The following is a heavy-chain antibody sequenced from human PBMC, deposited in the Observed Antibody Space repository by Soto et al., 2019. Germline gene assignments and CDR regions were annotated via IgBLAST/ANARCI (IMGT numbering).Heavy chain of an antibody. D-gene: IGHD2-21*01. CDR2: IYHSGST. V-gene: IGHV4-30-2*01. CDR3: VRDMQLWRLDS. CDR1: GGSISSGGYS. J-gene: IGHJ4*02. Sequence: PSETLSLTCAVSGGSISSGGYSWSWIRQPPGKGLEWIGYIYHSGSTYYNPSLKSRVTISVDRSKNQFSLKLSSVTAEDTAVYYCVRDMQLWRLDSWGQGTLVTVSS.